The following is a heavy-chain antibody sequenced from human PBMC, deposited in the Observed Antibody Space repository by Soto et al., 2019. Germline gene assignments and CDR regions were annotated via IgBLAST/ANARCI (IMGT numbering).Heavy chain of an antibody. CDR1: GFTFSSYG. CDR3: ARGIPDIVVVPAAISYYYMDV. V-gene: IGHV3-33*01. CDR2: IWYDGSNK. D-gene: IGHD2-2*01. Sequence: PGGSLRLSCAASGFTFSSYGMHWVRQAPGKGLEWVAVIWYDGSNKYYADSVKGRFTISRDNSKNTLYLQMNSLRAEDTAVYYCARGIPDIVVVPAAISYYYMDVWGKGTTVTVSS. J-gene: IGHJ6*03.